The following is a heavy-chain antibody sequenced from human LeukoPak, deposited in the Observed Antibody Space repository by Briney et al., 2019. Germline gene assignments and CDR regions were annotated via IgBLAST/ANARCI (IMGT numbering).Heavy chain of an antibody. Sequence: SETLSLTCTVSGGSISSYYWSWVRQPPGKGLEWIGYIYDSGSTNYNPSLKSRVTISVDTSKNQFSLKLSSVTAADTAVYYCACLTTADAFDIWGQGTMVTVSS. CDR3: ACLTTADAFDI. V-gene: IGHV4-59*01. CDR2: IYDSGST. CDR1: GGSISSYY. J-gene: IGHJ3*02. D-gene: IGHD3-22*01.